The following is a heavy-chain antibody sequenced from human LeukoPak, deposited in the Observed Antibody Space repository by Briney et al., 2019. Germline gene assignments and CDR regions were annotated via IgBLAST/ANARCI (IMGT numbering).Heavy chain of an antibody. J-gene: IGHJ5*02. CDR2: IYYSGST. CDR1: GGSISSYY. CDR3: ARDDRGYSYGYSWFDP. D-gene: IGHD5-18*01. V-gene: IGHV4-59*01. Sequence: SETLSLTCTVSGGSISSYYWSWIRQPPGKGLEWIGYIYYSGSTNFNPSLKSRVTISVDTSKNQFSLELSSVTAADTAVYYCARDDRGYSYGYSWFDPWGQGTLVTVSS.